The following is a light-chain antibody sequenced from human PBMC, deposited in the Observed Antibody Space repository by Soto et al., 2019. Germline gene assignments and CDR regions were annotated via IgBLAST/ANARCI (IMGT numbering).Light chain of an antibody. CDR1: QSISSW. V-gene: IGKV1-5*03. CDR3: QQYDRASWT. J-gene: IGKJ1*01. CDR2: RAS. Sequence: DIQMTQSPSTLSASVGDRVIITCRASQSISSWLAWYQQKPGKAPNLLIYRASTLKSGIPSRFSGSGSGTDFTLTISSLQPDDFATYYCQQYDRASWTFGQGTKVEIK.